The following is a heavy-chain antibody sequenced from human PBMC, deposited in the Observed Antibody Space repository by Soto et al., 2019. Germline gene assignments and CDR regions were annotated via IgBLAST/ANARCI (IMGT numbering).Heavy chain of an antibody. CDR3: ARSSGYNIPNFDY. CDR1: GFTFSSYW. D-gene: IGHD3-22*01. CDR2: INSDGSST. V-gene: IGHV3-74*01. J-gene: IGHJ4*02. Sequence: GGSLRLCCAASGFTFSSYWMHWVRQAPGKGLVWVSRINSDGSSTSYADSVKGRFTISRDNAKNTLYLQMNSLRAEDTAVYYCARSSGYNIPNFDYWGQGTLVTVSS.